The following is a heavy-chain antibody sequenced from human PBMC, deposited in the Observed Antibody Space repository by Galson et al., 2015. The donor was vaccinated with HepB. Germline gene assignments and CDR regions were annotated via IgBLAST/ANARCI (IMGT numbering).Heavy chain of an antibody. CDR1: GYIFSSYA. CDR3: ARGDLGPPFNWFDP. Sequence: SVKVSCKASGYIFSSYAMHWVRQAPGQRPEWMGWTNAGNGKTKYSQKFQGRVTITRDTSASTGYMELSSLRSEDTAVYYCARGDLGPPFNWFDPWGQGTLVTVSS. J-gene: IGHJ5*02. CDR2: TNAGNGKT. V-gene: IGHV1-3*01. D-gene: IGHD3/OR15-3a*01.